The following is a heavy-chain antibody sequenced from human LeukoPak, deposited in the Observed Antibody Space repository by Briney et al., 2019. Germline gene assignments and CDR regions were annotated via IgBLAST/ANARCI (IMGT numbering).Heavy chain of an antibody. Sequence: ASVKVSCRASGYTFNVYYIHWVRQAPGQGREWMGWINPKNGGTKLAQRFQGRVTMTRDTSISTAYMELSRLRSDDTAVYYCARRDGSDYYDSSGYYPTGIDYWGQGTLVTVSS. CDR2: INPKNGGT. J-gene: IGHJ4*02. V-gene: IGHV1-2*02. CDR1: GYTFNVYY. CDR3: ARRDGSDYYDSSGYYPTGIDY. D-gene: IGHD3-22*01.